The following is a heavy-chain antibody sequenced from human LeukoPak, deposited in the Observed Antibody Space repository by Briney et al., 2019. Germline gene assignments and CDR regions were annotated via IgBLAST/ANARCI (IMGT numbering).Heavy chain of an antibody. Sequence: GGSLRLSCAAPGFTFSSYSMNWVRQAPGKGLEWVSSISSSSSYIYYADSVKGRFTISRDNAKNSLYLQMNSLRADDTAVYYCARESSPGYSYGYPLAYWGQGTLVTVSS. J-gene: IGHJ4*02. D-gene: IGHD5-18*01. CDR1: GFTFSSYS. CDR2: ISSSSSYI. CDR3: ARESSPGYSYGYPLAY. V-gene: IGHV3-21*01.